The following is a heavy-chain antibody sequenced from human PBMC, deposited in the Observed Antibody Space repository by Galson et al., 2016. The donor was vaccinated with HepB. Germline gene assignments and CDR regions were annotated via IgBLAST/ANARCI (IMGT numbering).Heavy chain of an antibody. Sequence: SLRLSCAASGISFSSYAIGWVRQAPGKGLEWVSAISGSGDSTYYADSVKGRFTISRDNSKNTLYLQMNSLRAEDTAVYYCARDDSTGYYYFDYWGQGTLVTVSS. CDR1: GISFSSYA. CDR2: ISGSGDST. CDR3: ARDDSTGYYYFDY. V-gene: IGHV3-23*01. J-gene: IGHJ4*02. D-gene: IGHD3-22*01.